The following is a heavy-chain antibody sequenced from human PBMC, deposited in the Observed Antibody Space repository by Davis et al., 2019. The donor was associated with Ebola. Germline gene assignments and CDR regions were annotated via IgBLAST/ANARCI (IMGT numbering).Heavy chain of an antibody. V-gene: IGHV4-30-4*07. J-gene: IGHJ4*02. CDR2: VYSSGST. CDR1: GCPISSGGYS. Sequence: SETLSLPCAASGCPISSGGYSWSWIRQPPGKRLEWLGFVYSSGSTYYHPSLESRLTMSVDTSKYQFALQLRSVTAADTAVYYCARQRRDGYSDFDYWGLGTLVTVSS. D-gene: IGHD5-24*01. CDR3: ARQRRDGYSDFDY.